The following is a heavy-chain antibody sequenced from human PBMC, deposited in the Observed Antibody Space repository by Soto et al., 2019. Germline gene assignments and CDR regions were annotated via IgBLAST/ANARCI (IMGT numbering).Heavy chain of an antibody. Sequence: QVQLVESGGGVVQPGRSLRLSCAASGFTFSSYGMHWVRQAPGKGLEWVAVISYDGSNKYYADSVKGRFTISRDNSKNTLYLQMNSLRAEDTAVYYCAKDSVEASTLDYWGQGTLVTVSS. V-gene: IGHV3-30*18. CDR3: AKDSVEASTLDY. J-gene: IGHJ4*02. CDR1: GFTFSSYG. D-gene: IGHD2-15*01. CDR2: ISYDGSNK.